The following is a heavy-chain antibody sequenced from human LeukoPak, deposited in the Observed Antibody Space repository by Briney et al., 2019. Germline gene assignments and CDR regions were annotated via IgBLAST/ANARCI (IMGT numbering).Heavy chain of an antibody. CDR2: ISSSSSYI. CDR3: ARGDIVVVTATDTYYYYYYMDV. Sequence: GGSLRLSCAASGFTFSSYSMNWVRQAPGKGLEWVSSISSSSSYIYYADSVKGRFTISRDNAKNSLYLQMNSLRAEDTAVYYCARGDIVVVTATDTYYYYYYMDVWGKGTTVTVSS. J-gene: IGHJ6*03. D-gene: IGHD2-21*02. CDR1: GFTFSSYS. V-gene: IGHV3-21*01.